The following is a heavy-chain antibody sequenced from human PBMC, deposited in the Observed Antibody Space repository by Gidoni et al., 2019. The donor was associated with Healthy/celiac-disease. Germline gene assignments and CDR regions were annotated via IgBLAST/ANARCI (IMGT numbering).Heavy chain of an antibody. J-gene: IGHJ4*02. CDR3: AKDQGTVTTSDVTFDY. CDR1: GFTFSSYA. Sequence: EVQLVESGGGLVQPGGSLRLSCAASGFTFSSYAMSWVRQAPGKGLEWVSAISGSGGSTYYADSVKGRFTISRDNSKNTLYLQMNSLRAEDTAVYYCAKDQGTVTTSDVTFDYWGQGTLVTVSS. CDR2: ISGSGGST. D-gene: IGHD4-17*01. V-gene: IGHV3-23*04.